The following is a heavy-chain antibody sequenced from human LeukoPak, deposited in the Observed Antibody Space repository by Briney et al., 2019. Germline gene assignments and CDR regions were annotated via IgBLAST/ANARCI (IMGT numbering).Heavy chain of an antibody. Sequence: GGTLRLSCSASGFTLSGSSIHWVRQASGKGLEWVGRIRSKANSYATAYAASVKGRSIISRDDSKNTAYLQMNSLKTEDSAVYYCVAARHFDSWGQGTLVTVSS. J-gene: IGHJ4*02. V-gene: IGHV3-73*01. CDR3: VAARHFDS. CDR2: IRSKANSYAT. D-gene: IGHD6-6*01. CDR1: GFTLSGSS.